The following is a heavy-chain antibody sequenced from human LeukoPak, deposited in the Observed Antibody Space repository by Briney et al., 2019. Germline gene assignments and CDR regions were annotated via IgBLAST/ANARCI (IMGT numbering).Heavy chain of an antibody. CDR1: GFTFSTYG. J-gene: IGHJ4*02. V-gene: IGHV3-30*02. CDR3: ANIPDILTGYDDFDY. CDR2: IRYDGSNK. Sequence: PGGSLRLSCAASGFTFSTYGMHWVRQAPGKGLEWVAFIRYDGSNKYYADSVKGRFTISRDNSKNTLYLQMNSLRAEDTAVYYCANIPDILTGYDDFDYWGQGTLVTVSS. D-gene: IGHD3-9*01.